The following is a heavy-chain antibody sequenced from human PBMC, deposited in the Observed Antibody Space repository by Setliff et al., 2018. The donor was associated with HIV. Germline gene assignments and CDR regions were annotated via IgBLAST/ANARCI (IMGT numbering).Heavy chain of an antibody. Sequence: GESLKISCAASGFSLTSYGMHWVRQTPDKGLEWVASINQDGSEKSYGDSVKGRFTISRDNSKNSLYLQMNALKDDDTAIYYCARGEPAYQFWSGYWYFFNYWGQGALVTVSS. D-gene: IGHD3-3*02. V-gene: IGHV3-7*01. J-gene: IGHJ4*02. CDR3: ARGEPAYQFWSGYWYFFNY. CDR2: INQDGSEK. CDR1: GFSLTSYG.